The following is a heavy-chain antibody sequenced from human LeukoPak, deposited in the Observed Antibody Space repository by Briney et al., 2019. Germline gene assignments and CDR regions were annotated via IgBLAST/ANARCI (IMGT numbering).Heavy chain of an antibody. CDR3: ARVSAPPIFWLRPYYFDY. CDR2: INHSGST. J-gene: IGHJ4*02. D-gene: IGHD5-12*01. CDR1: GWSFSGYY. V-gene: IGHV4-34*01. Sequence: SETLSLTCAVSGWSFSGYYWSWIRQPPGKGLEWIGEINHSGSTNYNPSLKRRVTISVGTSKNQFTLTLSSVTAADTAVYYCARVSAPPIFWLRPYYFDYWGQGTLVTVSS.